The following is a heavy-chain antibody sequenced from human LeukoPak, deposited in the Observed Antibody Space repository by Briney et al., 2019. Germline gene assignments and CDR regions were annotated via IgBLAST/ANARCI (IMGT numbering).Heavy chain of an antibody. V-gene: IGHV3-15*01. J-gene: IGHJ6*02. D-gene: IGHD2-15*01. Sequence: GGSLRLSCEASGFIFSDSAIHWFRQAPGKGLEWVGRIKSKTDGGTTDYAAPVKGRFTISRDDSKNTLYLQMNSLKTEDTAVYYCTTAGSDGMDVWGQGTTVTVSS. CDR1: GFIFSDSA. CDR2: IKSKTDGGTT. CDR3: TTAGSDGMDV.